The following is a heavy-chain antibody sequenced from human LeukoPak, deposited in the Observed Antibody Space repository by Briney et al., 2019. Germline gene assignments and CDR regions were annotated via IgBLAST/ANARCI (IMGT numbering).Heavy chain of an antibody. V-gene: IGHV4-34*01. CDR2: INHSGST. CDR3: ARLGTYARPLDY. J-gene: IGHJ4*02. D-gene: IGHD6-6*01. CDR1: GGSFSGYY. Sequence: PSETLSLTCAVYGGSFSGYYWSWIRQPPGKGLEWIGEINHSGSTNYNPSLKSRVTISVDTSKNQFSLKLSSVTAADTAVYYCARLGTYARPLDYWGQGTLVTVSS.